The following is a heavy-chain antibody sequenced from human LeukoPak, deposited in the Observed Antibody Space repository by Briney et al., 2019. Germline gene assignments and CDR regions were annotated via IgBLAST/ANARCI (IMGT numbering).Heavy chain of an antibody. D-gene: IGHD1-26*01. Sequence: GGSLRLSCAASGFTFSSYGMHWVRQAPGKGLEWVAVISYDGSNKYYADSVKGRFTISRDNSKNTLYLQMNSLRAEDTAVYYCARDIVGATPGYWGQGTLVTVSS. CDR1: GFTFSSYG. CDR3: ARDIVGATPGY. CDR2: ISYDGSNK. V-gene: IGHV3-30*03. J-gene: IGHJ4*02.